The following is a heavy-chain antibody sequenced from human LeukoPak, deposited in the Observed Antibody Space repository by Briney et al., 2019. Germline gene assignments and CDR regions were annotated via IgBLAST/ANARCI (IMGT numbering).Heavy chain of an antibody. CDR2: TSGSGRSI. J-gene: IGHJ4*02. CDR3: AKDMNSWRDGSGLGDYFDY. Sequence: YPGGSLRLSCAASGFTFSGYWMHWVRQAPGKGLEWVSGTSGSGRSIHYADSVKGRFTISRDNSKNTLYLQMNSLRADDTAVYYCAKDMNSWRDGSGLGDYFDYWGQGTLVTVSS. D-gene: IGHD6-19*01. V-gene: IGHV3-23*01. CDR1: GFTFSGYW.